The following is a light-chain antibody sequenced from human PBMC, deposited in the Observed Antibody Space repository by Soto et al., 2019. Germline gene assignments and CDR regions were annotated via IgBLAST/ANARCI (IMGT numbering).Light chain of an antibody. CDR1: SSNIGAGYD. CDR2: VNS. CDR3: QSYDSRLSGSV. Sequence: QAVVTQPPSVSGAPGQRVTISCTGSSSNIGAGYDVHWYQQLPGTAPKLLIYVNSNRPSGVPDRFSGSKSGTSASLAITGLQAEDEADYYCQSYDSRLSGSVFGGGTKLTVL. J-gene: IGLJ2*01. V-gene: IGLV1-40*01.